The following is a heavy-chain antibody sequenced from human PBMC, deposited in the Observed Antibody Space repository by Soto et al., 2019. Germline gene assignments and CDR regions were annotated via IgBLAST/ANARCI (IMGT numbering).Heavy chain of an antibody. CDR1: GVSINDYY. D-gene: IGHD6-13*01. CDR2: LFYTGST. J-gene: IGHJ4*02. CDR3: ARATLAAPQPQFAY. Sequence: ASETLSLTCIVSGVSINDYYWTWIRQPPGKALEWIGYLFYTGSTNYNPSLKSRVTISGDKSNNHFSLKLNSVTPADTAVYYCARATLAAPQPQFAYWGQGILVNVSS. V-gene: IGHV4-59*13.